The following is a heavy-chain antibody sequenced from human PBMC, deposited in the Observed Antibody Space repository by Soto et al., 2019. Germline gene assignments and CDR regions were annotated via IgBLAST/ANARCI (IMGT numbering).Heavy chain of an antibody. D-gene: IGHD1-1*01. Sequence: SETLSLTCGVYGGSFSGHYCSWLRQPPGKGLEWIGEITHSGSTNYNPSLRSRVIISVDTSKNQFSLKLNSVTAADTAVYYCARGINTRDAPDKYYFDYWGQGTLVTVSS. J-gene: IGHJ4*02. CDR1: GGSFSGHY. CDR2: ITHSGST. CDR3: ARGINTRDAPDKYYFDY. V-gene: IGHV4-34*01.